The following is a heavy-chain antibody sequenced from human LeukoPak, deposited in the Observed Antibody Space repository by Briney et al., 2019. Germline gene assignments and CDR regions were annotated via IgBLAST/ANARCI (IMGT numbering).Heavy chain of an antibody. V-gene: IGHV1-69*13. Sequence: SVKVSCKASGGTFSSYAISWVRQAPGQGLEWMGGIIPIFGTANYAQKFQGRVTITADESTSTAYMELSSLRSDDTAVYYCARDQVDYALDYWGQGTLVTVSS. CDR2: IIPIFGTA. CDR1: GGTFSSYA. CDR3: ARDQVDYALDY. D-gene: IGHD4-17*01. J-gene: IGHJ4*02.